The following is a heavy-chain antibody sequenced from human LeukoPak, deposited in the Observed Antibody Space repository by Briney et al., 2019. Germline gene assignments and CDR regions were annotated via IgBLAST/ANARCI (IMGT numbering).Heavy chain of an antibody. CDR2: INHSGST. CDR3: ARDGDYYGSGSYYDY. CDR1: GGSFSGYY. D-gene: IGHD3-10*01. V-gene: IGHV4-34*01. J-gene: IGHJ4*02. Sequence: PSETLSLTCAVYGGSFSGYYWSWIRQPPGKGLEWIGEINHSGSTYYNPSLKSRVTISVDTSKNQFSLKLSSVTAADTAVYYCARDGDYYGSGSYYDYWGQGTLVTVSS.